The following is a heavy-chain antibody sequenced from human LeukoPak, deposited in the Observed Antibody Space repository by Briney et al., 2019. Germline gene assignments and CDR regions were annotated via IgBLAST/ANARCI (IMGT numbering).Heavy chain of an antibody. CDR2: INPSGGST. CDR3: AREGFLNDILTGTLMWGPSKYYYYGMDV. J-gene: IGHJ6*02. D-gene: IGHD3-9*01. CDR1: GYTFTSYY. Sequence: ASVKASCKASGYTFTSYYMHWVRQAPGQGLEWMGIINPSGGSTSYAQKFQGRVTMTRDTSTSTVYMELSSLRSEDTAVYYCAREGFLNDILTGTLMWGPSKYYYYGMDVWGQGTTVTVSS. V-gene: IGHV1-46*01.